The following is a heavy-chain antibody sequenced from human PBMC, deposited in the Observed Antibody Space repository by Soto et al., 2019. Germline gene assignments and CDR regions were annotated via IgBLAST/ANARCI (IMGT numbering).Heavy chain of an antibody. CDR1: GFTFNMYA. CDR2: IGGSGANT. J-gene: IGHJ4*02. Sequence: EVQLSESGGGLAQPGGSLRLSCAASGFTFNMYAMSWVRQAPGKGLEWVSGIGGSGANTYYADFVKGRFTISRDNSKNTLYLQRNSLRAADTAIYYCARTITGYFWAGAYWGQGTRVTVSS. CDR3: ARTITGYFWAGAY. V-gene: IGHV3-23*01. D-gene: IGHD1-1*01.